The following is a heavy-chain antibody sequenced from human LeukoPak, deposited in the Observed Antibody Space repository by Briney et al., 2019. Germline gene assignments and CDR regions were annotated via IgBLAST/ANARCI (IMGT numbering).Heavy chain of an antibody. CDR1: GXTFTNYD. CDR3: ARDASAMMYYFDY. J-gene: IGHJ4*02. Sequence: GGSLRLSCAASGXTFTNYDTHWVRQAPGKGLEWVAVIWYDGSNKYYADSVKGRFTISRDNSKNTLYLQMNSLRADDTAVYYCARDASAMMYYFDYWGQGTLVTVSS. CDR2: IWYDGSNK. D-gene: IGHD3-22*01. V-gene: IGHV3-33*01.